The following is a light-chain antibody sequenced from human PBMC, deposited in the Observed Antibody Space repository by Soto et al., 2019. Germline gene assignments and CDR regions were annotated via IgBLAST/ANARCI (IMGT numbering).Light chain of an antibody. CDR1: QSVSSSY. J-gene: IGKJ2*01. CDR3: QQYGSSPPYT. CDR2: GAS. Sequence: EVVLTQSPGTLSLSPGERATLSCRASQSVSSSYLAWYQQKPGQAPRLLIYGASSRATGIPDRFSGSGSGTDFTLTISRLEPEDFAVYYWQQYGSSPPYTFGQGTKVEI. V-gene: IGKV3-20*01.